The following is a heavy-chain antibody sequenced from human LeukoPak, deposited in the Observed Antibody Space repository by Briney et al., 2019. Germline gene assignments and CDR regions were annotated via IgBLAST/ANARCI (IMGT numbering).Heavy chain of an antibody. CDR2: INPSGGST. CDR1: GYTFTGYY. D-gene: IGHD3-16*01. J-gene: IGHJ4*02. CDR3: ARQGGRVPFDY. Sequence: ASVKVSCKASGYTFTGYYMHWVRQAPGQGLEWMGIINPSGGSTSYAQKFQGRVTMTRDTSTSTVYMELSSLRSEDTAVYYCARQGGRVPFDYWGQGALVTVSS. V-gene: IGHV1-46*01.